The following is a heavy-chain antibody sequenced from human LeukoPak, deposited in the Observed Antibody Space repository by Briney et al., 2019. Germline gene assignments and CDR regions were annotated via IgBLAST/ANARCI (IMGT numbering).Heavy chain of an antibody. CDR2: IYYSGST. CDR3: ARDPVGVYSYGLDAFDI. V-gene: IGHV4-39*07. J-gene: IGHJ3*02. Sequence: SETLSLTCTVSGDSISSSRSYWGWIRQPPGKGLEWIGSIYYSGSTYYNPSLKSRVTISVDTSKNQFSLKLSSVTAADTAVYYCARDPVGVYSYGLDAFDIWGQGTMVTVSS. D-gene: IGHD5-18*01. CDR1: GDSISSSRSY.